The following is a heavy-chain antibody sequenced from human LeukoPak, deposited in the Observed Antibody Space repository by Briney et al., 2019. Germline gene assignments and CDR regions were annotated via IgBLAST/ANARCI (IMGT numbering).Heavy chain of an antibody. D-gene: IGHD1-26*01. J-gene: IGHJ4*02. Sequence: SETLSLTCAVYGGSFSGYDWSWIRQPPGKGLEWIGEINHSGSTNYNPSLKSRVTISEGTSKNQFSLMVSSVTAADTAVYYCAREGSGLHIDYWGQGTLVTVSS. CDR2: INHSGST. V-gene: IGHV4-34*01. CDR1: GGSFSGYD. CDR3: AREGSGLHIDY.